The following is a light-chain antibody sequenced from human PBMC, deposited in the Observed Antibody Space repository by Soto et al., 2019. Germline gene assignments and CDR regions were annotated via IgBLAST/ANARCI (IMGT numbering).Light chain of an antibody. CDR1: QSISSW. CDR3: QQYNSYPLT. CDR2: KAS. V-gene: IGKV1-5*03. J-gene: IGKJ4*01. Sequence: DIHMTQSPSTLSASVGDRVTITCRASQSISSWLAWYQQKPGKAPKLLIYKASSLESGVPSRFSGSGSGTEFTLTISSREPDDFATYYCQQYNSYPLTFGGGTKVEIK.